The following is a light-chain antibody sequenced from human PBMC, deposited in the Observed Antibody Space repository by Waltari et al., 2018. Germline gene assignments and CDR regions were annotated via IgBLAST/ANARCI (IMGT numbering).Light chain of an antibody. V-gene: IGKV6-21*01. J-gene: IGKJ4*01. CDR3: QQSRSFPTT. CDR1: QSIGTS. Sequence: EIVLTQSPDFPSVTPQGKFTITCRASQSIGTSLHWYQHKPGQSPKPLITYASDCFSGVPSRFSGSGSGTDFTLTISSLEPEDAATYYCQQSRSFPTTFGGGTKVEIK. CDR2: YAS.